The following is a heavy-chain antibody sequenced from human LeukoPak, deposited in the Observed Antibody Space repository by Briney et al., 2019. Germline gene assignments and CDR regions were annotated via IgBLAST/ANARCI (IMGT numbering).Heavy chain of an antibody. D-gene: IGHD3-3*01. Sequence: SGTLSLTCAVSGYSISSGYYWGWIRQPPGKGLEWIGSIYHSGSTYYNPSLKSRVTISVDTSKNQLSLKLSSVTAADTAVYYCAGTYYDFWSGYPDFDYWGQGTLVTVSS. CDR2: IYHSGST. CDR1: GYSISSGYY. V-gene: IGHV4-38-2*01. CDR3: AGTYYDFWSGYPDFDY. J-gene: IGHJ4*02.